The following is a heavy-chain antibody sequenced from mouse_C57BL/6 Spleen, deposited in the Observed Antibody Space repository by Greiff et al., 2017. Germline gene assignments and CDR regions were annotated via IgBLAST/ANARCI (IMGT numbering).Heavy chain of an antibody. D-gene: IGHD1-1*01. CDR2: IDPETGGT. CDR1: GYTFTDYE. Sequence: QVQLKQSGAELVRPGASVTLSCKASGYTFTDYEMHWVKQTPVHGLEWIGAIDPETGGTAYNQKFKGKAILTADKSSSTAYMGLRSLTSEDSAVYYCTRLYYYGSGGYFDVWGTGTTVTVPS. V-gene: IGHV1-15*01. CDR3: TRLYYYGSGGYFDV. J-gene: IGHJ1*03.